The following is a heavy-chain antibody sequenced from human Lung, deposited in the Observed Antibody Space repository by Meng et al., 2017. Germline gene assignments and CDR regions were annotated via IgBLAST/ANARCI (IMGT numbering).Heavy chain of an antibody. CDR1: GYNFTDDY. V-gene: IGHV1-2*06. J-gene: IGHJ4*02. D-gene: IGHD6-25*01. CDR3: ARDEDISAAGKRFGDY. CDR2: SNPKSADT. Sequence: ASVQVSCKPSGYNFTDDYIHWVRRDPGQGLEWRGRSNPKSADTNYAQKFQARVTMTGDTSSSTAYMELSGLRSDDTAMYYCARDEDISAAGKRFGDYWGQGTLVTVSS.